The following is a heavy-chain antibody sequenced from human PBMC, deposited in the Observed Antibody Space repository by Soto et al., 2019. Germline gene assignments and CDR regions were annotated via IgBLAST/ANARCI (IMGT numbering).Heavy chain of an antibody. CDR3: ARGSAEVALYYYYYMDV. Sequence: SETLSLTCTVSGGSISSGGYYWSWIRQHPGKGLEWIGYIYYSGSTYYNPSLKSRVTISVDTSKNQFSLKLSSVTAADTAVYYCARGSAEVALYYYYYMDVWGKGTTVTVSS. V-gene: IGHV4-31*03. CDR1: GGSISSGGYY. D-gene: IGHD2-15*01. CDR2: IYYSGST. J-gene: IGHJ6*03.